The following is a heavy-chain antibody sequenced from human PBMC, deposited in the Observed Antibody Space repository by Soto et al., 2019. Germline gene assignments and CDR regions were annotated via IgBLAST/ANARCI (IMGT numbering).Heavy chain of an antibody. CDR3: AKDYPPWVSSGHYVDY. J-gene: IGHJ4*02. V-gene: IGHV3-23*01. D-gene: IGHD3-22*01. CDR2: ISGSGGST. CDR1: GFTFSSYA. Sequence: GGSLRLSCAASGFTFSSYAMSWVRQAPGKGLEWVSAISGSGGSTYYADSVKGRFTISRDNSKNTLYLQMNSLRAEDTAVYYCAKDYPPWVSSGHYVDYWGQGTLVTVSS.